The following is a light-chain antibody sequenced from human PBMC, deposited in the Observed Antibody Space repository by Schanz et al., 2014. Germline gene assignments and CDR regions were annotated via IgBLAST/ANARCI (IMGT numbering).Light chain of an antibody. CDR3: QQYVTIPWT. CDR2: DAS. CDR1: QSVSSY. Sequence: EIVLTQSPATLSLSPGERATLSCRASQSVSSYLAWYQQKPGQAPRLLIYDASNRATGIPARFSGSGSGTDFTLTISRLEPEDFAVYYCQQYVTIPWTFGQGTKVEIK. J-gene: IGKJ1*01. V-gene: IGKV3-11*01.